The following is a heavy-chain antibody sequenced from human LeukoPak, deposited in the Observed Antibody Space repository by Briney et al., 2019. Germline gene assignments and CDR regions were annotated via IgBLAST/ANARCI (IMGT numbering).Heavy chain of an antibody. Sequence: GSLRLSCAASGFTFSSYSMNWVRQAPGRGLEWVSYISSSSTIYYADSVKGRFTISRDNAKNSLYLQMNSLRAEDTAVYYCARNSGSYVWYAFDIWGQGTMVTVSS. D-gene: IGHD1-26*01. J-gene: IGHJ3*02. V-gene: IGHV3-48*04. CDR2: ISSSSTI. CDR1: GFTFSSYS. CDR3: ARNSGSYVWYAFDI.